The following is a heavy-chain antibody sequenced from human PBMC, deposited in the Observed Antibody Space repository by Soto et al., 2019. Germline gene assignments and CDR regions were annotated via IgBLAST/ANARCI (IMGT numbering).Heavy chain of an antibody. CDR2: ISSNGIAT. V-gene: IGHV3-23*01. Sequence: SGGSLRLSCEASGFIFGYHAMIWVRQAPGKGLEWVSAISSNGIATYYADSVKGRFTISRDNSKNTLYLQMNRLRADDTAVYYCARDAISMVRGTNNWFDPWGQGTLVTVSS. CDR1: GFIFGYHA. D-gene: IGHD3-10*01. CDR3: ARDAISMVRGTNNWFDP. J-gene: IGHJ5*02.